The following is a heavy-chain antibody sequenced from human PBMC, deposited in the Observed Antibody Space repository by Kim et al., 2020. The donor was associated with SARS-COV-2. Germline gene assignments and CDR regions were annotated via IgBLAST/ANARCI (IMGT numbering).Heavy chain of an antibody. CDR3: AKDYYGSGSYPYEKPGGYFDY. CDR2: IWYDGSNK. J-gene: IGHJ4*02. D-gene: IGHD3-10*01. Sequence: GGSLRLSCAASGFTFSSYAMHWVRQAPGKGLEWVAVIWYDGSNKYYADSVKGRFTISRDNSKNTLYLQMNSLRAEDTAVYYCAKDYYGSGSYPYEKPGGYFDYWGQGTLVTVSS. CDR1: GFTFSSYA. V-gene: IGHV3-33*06.